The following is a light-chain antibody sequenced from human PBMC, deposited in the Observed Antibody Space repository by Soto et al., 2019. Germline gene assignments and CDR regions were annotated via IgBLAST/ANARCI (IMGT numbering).Light chain of an antibody. CDR3: QQYNTYWT. J-gene: IGKJ1*01. CDR2: DAS. CDR1: QNVNNW. V-gene: IGKV1-5*01. Sequence: DIQMTQFPSALSASVGDRVTITCRASQNVNNWLAWYQHKPGKAPQLLIYDASVLETGVPSRFSGSGSGTEFTLANSGLQSDDFATYSCQQYNTYWTFGPGTKVDIK.